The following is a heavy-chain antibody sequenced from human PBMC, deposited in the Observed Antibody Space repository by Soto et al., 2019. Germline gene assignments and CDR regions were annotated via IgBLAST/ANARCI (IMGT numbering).Heavy chain of an antibody. CDR2: IGSNGVSI. J-gene: IGHJ4*02. Sequence: PGGSLRPSCSVSGFTFSNFAMHWVRQAPGKGLEYVEAIGSNGVSIYYVDSVKGQFTISRDNSKNTLFLQMTSLRPEDKAVYYCVKEYTPPTLYRFDYLGQGTLVTVSS. CDR1: GFTFSNFA. V-gene: IGHV3-64D*06. CDR3: VKEYTPPTLYRFDY. D-gene: IGHD3-16*01.